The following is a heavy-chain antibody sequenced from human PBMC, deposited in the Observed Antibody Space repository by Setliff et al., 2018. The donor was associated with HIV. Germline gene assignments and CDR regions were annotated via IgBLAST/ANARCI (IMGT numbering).Heavy chain of an antibody. CDR3: ARVISRTSNYWYFDL. D-gene: IGHD3-10*01. J-gene: IGHJ2*01. CDR1: GFTFSSYA. Sequence: LRLSCAASGFTFSSYAMHWARQAPGKGLEWVAVISYDGSNKYYADSVKGRFTISRDNAKNSLYVQMNSLRAEDTALYYCARVISRTSNYWYFDLWGRGTLVTVSS. CDR2: ISYDGSNK. V-gene: IGHV3-30-3*01.